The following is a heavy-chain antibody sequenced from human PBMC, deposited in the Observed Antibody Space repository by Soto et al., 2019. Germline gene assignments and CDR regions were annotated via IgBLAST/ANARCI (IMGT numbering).Heavy chain of an antibody. CDR2: ISGSGGST. Sequence: EVQLLESGGGLVQPGGSLRLSCAASGFTFSSYAMSWVRQAPGKGLEWVSAISGSGGSTYYADSVKGRFTISRDNSKNTLYLQMNSLRGEDTAVYYCAKDKGYSSSWGGGYDYWGQGTLVTVSS. V-gene: IGHV3-23*01. CDR1: GFTFSSYA. J-gene: IGHJ4*02. D-gene: IGHD6-13*01. CDR3: AKDKGYSSSWGGGYDY.